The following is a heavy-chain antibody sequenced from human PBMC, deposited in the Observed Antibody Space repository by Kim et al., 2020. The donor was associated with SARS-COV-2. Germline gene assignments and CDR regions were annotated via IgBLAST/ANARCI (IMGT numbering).Heavy chain of an antibody. Sequence: GGSLRLSCAASGFTFHTHAIYWVRQAPGKGPEWVAVIVYDGTDKYYADSVKGRFTISRDNSKNTVSLQMNSLRPEDTAPYFCGKVFADWGQG. V-gene: IGHV3-30*18. CDR3: GKVFAD. J-gene: IGHJ4*02. CDR1: GFTFHTHA. CDR2: IVYDGTDK.